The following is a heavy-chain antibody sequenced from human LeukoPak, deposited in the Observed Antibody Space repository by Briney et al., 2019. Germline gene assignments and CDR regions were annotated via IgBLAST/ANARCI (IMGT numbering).Heavy chain of an antibody. J-gene: IGHJ4*02. D-gene: IGHD2-8*01. CDR1: GFTFSSYW. CDR2: INSDGSST. Sequence: GGSLRLSCAASGFTFSSYWMHWVRQAPGKGLVWVSRINSDGSSTGYADSVRGRFTISRDNAKNTLYLQMNSLSAEDTAVYYCGSAKVLMGLYYFDYWGRGTLVTVSS. V-gene: IGHV3-74*01. CDR3: GSAKVLMGLYYFDY.